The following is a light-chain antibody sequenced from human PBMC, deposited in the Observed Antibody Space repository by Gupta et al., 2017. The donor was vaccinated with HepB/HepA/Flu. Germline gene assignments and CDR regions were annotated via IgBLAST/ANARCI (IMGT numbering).Light chain of an antibody. CDR2: DVS. V-gene: IGLV2-14*03. J-gene: IGLJ2*01. CDR1: RSDIGGYNY. Sequence: QSALTQPASVSGSPGQSITISCTGTRSDIGGYNYVSWYQQHPGKAPKLMIFDVSNRPSGVSNRFSGSKSDNTASLTISGLRAEDEADYYCPSYTSSSAHVVFGGGTKLTVL. CDR3: PSYTSSSAHVV.